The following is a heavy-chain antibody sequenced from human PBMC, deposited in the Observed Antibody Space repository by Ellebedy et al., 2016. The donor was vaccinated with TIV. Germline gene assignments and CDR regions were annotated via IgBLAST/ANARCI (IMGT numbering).Heavy chain of an antibody. J-gene: IGHJ4*02. CDR1: GFTFSSYA. D-gene: IGHD2-21*01. CDR3: ARDLPYCGSECYGGIEDY. CDR2: ISGSGGST. Sequence: GGSLRLXXAASGFTFSSYAMSWVRQAPGKGLEWVSAISGSGGSTYYADSVKGRFTISRDNSKNTLYLQMNRLRAEDTAVYYCARDLPYCGSECYGGIEDYWGQGTLVTVSA. V-gene: IGHV3-23*01.